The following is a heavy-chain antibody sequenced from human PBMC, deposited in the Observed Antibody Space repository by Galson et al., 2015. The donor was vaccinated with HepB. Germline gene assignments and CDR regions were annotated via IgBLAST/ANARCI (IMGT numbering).Heavy chain of an antibody. D-gene: IGHD3-22*01. CDR1: GGSISSYY. V-gene: IGHV4-59*01. Sequence: SETLSLTCTVAGGSISSYYWSWIRQPPGKGLEWIGYIYYSGSTNYNPSLKTRVPISVDTSKNQFSLKLSSVTAADTAVYYCARSFYDSSGYYDYWGQGTLVTVSS. J-gene: IGHJ4*02. CDR3: ARSFYDSSGYYDY. CDR2: IYYSGST.